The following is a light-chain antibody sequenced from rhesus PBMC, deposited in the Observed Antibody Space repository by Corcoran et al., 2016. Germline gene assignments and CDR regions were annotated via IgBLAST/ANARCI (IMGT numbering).Light chain of an antibody. CDR3: QPGYGTPIFA. CDR2: RAS. Sequence: DIQMTQSPSSLSASVGDRVTITCRASENVNNFLSWYQQKPGRAPKLLFNRASTLQTGVPSRFSGSASGTDDTFTSSSLQPEDVGTYSCQPGYGTPIFAFGPGTKLDIK. J-gene: IGKJ3*01. V-gene: IGKV1-74*01. CDR1: ENVNNF.